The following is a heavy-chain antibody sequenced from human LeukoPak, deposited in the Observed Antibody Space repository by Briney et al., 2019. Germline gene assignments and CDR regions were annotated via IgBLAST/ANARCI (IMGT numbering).Heavy chain of an antibody. CDR1: GYTFTGYY. CDR3: ARDLRGIMVRGVPGY. V-gene: IGHV1-2*02. J-gene: IGHJ4*02. Sequence: ASVKVSCKASGYTFTGYYMHWVRQAPGQGLEWMGWINPNSGGTNYAQKFQGRVTMTRDTSISTAYMELSRLRSDDTAVYYCARDLRGIMVRGVPGYWGQGTLVTVSS. CDR2: INPNSGGT. D-gene: IGHD3-10*01.